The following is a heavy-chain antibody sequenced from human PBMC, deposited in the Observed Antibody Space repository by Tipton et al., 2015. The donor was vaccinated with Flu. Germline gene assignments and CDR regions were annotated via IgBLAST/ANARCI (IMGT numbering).Heavy chain of an antibody. Sequence: SLRLSCAASGFTVSTNYMAWVRQAAGKGLEWVSVIFGGDLTYYADSVKGRFTISRDNSKNTLYLQMNSLRADDTAIYHCVQLDNSGWYSLDYWGQGTLVTVSS. CDR1: GFTVSTNY. J-gene: IGHJ4*02. CDR2: IFGGDLT. CDR3: VQLDNSGWYSLDY. D-gene: IGHD6-19*01. V-gene: IGHV3-53*01.